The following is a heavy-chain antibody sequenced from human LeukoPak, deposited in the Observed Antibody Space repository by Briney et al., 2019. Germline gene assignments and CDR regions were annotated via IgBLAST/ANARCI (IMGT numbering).Heavy chain of an antibody. CDR2: ISGSGGST. CDR1: GFTFSSYA. J-gene: IGHJ6*02. D-gene: IGHD3-3*01. CDR3: AKDSPSWRAXXXYGMDV. Sequence: RLSCAASGFTFSSYAMSWVRQXPGKGLEWVXXISGSGGSTYYADSVKGRFTISRDDSKNTLYLQMNSLRAEDTAVYYCAKDSPSWRAXXXYGMDVWGQGTTVXVSS. V-gene: IGHV3-23*01.